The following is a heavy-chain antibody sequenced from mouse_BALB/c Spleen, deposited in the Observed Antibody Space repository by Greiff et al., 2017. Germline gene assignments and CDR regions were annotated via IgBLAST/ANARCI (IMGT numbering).Heavy chain of an antibody. Sequence: EVQLVESGGGLVKPGGSLKLSCAASGFNFSDYYMYWVRQTPEKRLEWVATISDGGSYTYYPDSVKGRFTISRDNAKNNLYLQMSSLKSEDTAMYYCARELGFDAMDYWGQGTTVTVSS. CDR2: ISDGGSYT. CDR1: GFNFSDYY. V-gene: IGHV5-4*02. J-gene: IGHJ4*01. CDR3: ARELGFDAMDY. D-gene: IGHD4-1*01.